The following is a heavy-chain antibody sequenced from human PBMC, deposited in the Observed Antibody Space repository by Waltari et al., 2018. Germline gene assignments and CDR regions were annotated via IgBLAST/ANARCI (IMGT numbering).Heavy chain of an antibody. J-gene: IGHJ6*02. Sequence: QLQLQESGPGLVKPAETQSLTCPFPGCSLSSSSYSWGLIRQAPGQGLEWLGSIYYSGSTYYNPSLKSRVTISVDTSKNQFSLKLSSVTAADTAVYYCARRNGDYYYYGMDVWGQGTTVTVSS. CDR3: ARRNGDYYYYGMDV. CDR2: IYYSGST. CDR1: GCSLSSSSYS. D-gene: IGHD4-17*01. V-gene: IGHV4-39*01.